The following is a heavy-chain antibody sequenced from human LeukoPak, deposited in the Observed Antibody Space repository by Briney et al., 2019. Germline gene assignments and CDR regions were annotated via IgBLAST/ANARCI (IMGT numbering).Heavy chain of an antibody. D-gene: IGHD1-26*01. J-gene: IGHJ4*02. Sequence: PSETLSLTCTVSGGSISSGTYYWGWIRQPPGKGLELIGSIYYSGSTSYNPSLKSRVTISVDTSKNQFSLKLDSVTAADTAVYYCARNASDSGTSYFDYWGQGTLVTVSS. CDR2: IYYSGST. CDR3: ARNASDSGTSYFDY. CDR1: GGSISSGTYY. V-gene: IGHV4-39*01.